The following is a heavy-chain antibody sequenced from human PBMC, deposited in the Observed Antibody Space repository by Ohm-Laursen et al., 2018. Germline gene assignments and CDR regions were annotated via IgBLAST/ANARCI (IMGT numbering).Heavy chain of an antibody. V-gene: IGHV4-59*11. Sequence: GTLSLTCTVSGAPISTHYWSWIRQPPGKGLERIGYIYYSGTTNYNPSLKSRVTISVDTSKNQFSLKLSSVTAADTAVYYCASTGLRGGYYGMDVWGQGTTVTVSS. D-gene: IGHD1-14*01. CDR3: ASTGLRGGYYGMDV. CDR1: GAPISTHY. J-gene: IGHJ6*02. CDR2: IYYSGTT.